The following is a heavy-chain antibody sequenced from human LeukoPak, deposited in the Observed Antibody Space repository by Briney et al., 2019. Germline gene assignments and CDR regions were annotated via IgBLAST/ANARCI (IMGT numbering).Heavy chain of an antibody. CDR2: INPPGGDT. V-gene: IGHV1-2*02. CDR1: GYTFSAYY. CDR3: ARDYSSAWYYDF. J-gene: IGHJ4*02. Sequence: GASVKVSCKASGYTFSAYYIHWGPQAPGQGLEWVGFINPPGGDTNYAQKFQGRIPMTTDTSISAASMELNRLTSDDTAIYYCARDYSSAWYYDFWGQGTLVTVSS. D-gene: IGHD6-19*01.